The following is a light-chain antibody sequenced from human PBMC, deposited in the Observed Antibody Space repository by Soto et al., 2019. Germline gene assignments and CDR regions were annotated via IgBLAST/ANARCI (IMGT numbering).Light chain of an antibody. CDR2: EVT. Sequence: QSALTQPASVSGSPGQSITISCTGTSSDVGDYNYVSWYQQHPGKAPKLMIYEVTNRPSGVSNRFSGSKSGNTASLTISGLQAEDEADYYCSSYISSSTRVFGAGTKVTAL. V-gene: IGLV2-14*01. CDR1: SSDVGDYNY. CDR3: SSYISSSTRV. J-gene: IGLJ1*01.